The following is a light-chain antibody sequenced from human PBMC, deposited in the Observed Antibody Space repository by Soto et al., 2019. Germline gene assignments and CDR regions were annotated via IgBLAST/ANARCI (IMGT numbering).Light chain of an antibody. Sequence: QSALTQPASLSGSPGKSITISCTGSSSDVGTYDLVSWYQHHPGAAPKLMIYEATRRPSGISNRFSGSKSGNTASLTISGLQAEDESAYYCCSFAGSNSWVFGGGTKVTVL. CDR2: EAT. V-gene: IGLV2-23*01. J-gene: IGLJ3*02. CDR1: SSDVGTYDL. CDR3: CSFAGSNSWV.